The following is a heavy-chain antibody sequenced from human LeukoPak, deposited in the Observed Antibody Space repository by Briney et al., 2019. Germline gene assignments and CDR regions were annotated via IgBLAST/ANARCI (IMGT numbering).Heavy chain of an antibody. Sequence: GGSLRLSCAASGFTFSSYAMSWVRQAPGKGLEWVSAISGSGGSTYYADSVKGRFTISRDNSKNTLYLQMNSLRAEDTAVYYCARDGRYNSYNWFDPWGQGTLVTVSS. D-gene: IGHD1-20*01. CDR2: ISGSGGST. V-gene: IGHV3-23*01. J-gene: IGHJ5*02. CDR3: ARDGRYNSYNWFDP. CDR1: GFTFSSYA.